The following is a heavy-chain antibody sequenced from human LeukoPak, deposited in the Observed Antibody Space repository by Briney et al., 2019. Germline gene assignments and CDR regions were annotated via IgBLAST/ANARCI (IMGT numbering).Heavy chain of an antibody. D-gene: IGHD3-3*01. Sequence: SVKVSCKASGGTFSSYAISWVRQAPGQGLEWMGGIIPIFGTANYAQKFQGRVTITADESTSTAYMELSSLRSEDTAVYYCARGLYDFWSGRNWFDPWGQGTLVSVSS. J-gene: IGHJ5*02. CDR3: ARGLYDFWSGRNWFDP. CDR1: GGTFSSYA. CDR2: IIPIFGTA. V-gene: IGHV1-69*01.